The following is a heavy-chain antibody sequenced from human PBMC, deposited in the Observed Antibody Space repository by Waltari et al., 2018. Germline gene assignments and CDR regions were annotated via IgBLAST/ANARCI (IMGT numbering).Heavy chain of an antibody. D-gene: IGHD6-19*01. Sequence: EVQLVESGGGLVQPGGSLRLSCAASGFTFSSYSMNWVRQAPGKGLEWVSYISSSSSTIYYADSVKGRFTISRDNAKNSLYLQMNSLRAEDTAVYYCARDPPIGSGQKGDYWGQGTLVTVSS. CDR1: GFTFSSYS. CDR2: ISSSSSTI. CDR3: ARDPPIGSGQKGDY. J-gene: IGHJ4*02. V-gene: IGHV3-48*01.